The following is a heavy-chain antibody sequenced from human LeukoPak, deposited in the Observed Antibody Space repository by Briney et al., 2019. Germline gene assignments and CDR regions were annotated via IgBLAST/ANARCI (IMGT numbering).Heavy chain of an antibody. CDR3: ATDGELGKYYYGMDV. V-gene: IGHV1-24*01. D-gene: IGHD7-27*01. J-gene: IGHJ6*02. CDR1: GYTLTELS. CDR2: FDPEDGET. Sequence: ASVKVSCKVSGYTLTELSVHWVRQAPGKGLEWMGGFDPEDGETIYAQKFQGRVTMTEDTSTDTAYMELSSLRSEDTAVYYCATDGELGKYYYGMDVWGQGTTVTVSS.